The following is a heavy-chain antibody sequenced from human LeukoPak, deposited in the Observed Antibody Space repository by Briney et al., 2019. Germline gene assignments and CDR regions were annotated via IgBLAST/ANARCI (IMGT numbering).Heavy chain of an antibody. D-gene: IGHD4-17*01. CDR2: TIPIFGTT. V-gene: IGHV1-69*13. CDR1: GGTLSGYS. Sequence: SVKVSCKASGGTLSGYSMNWVRQAPGQGLEWMGGTIPIFGTTKYAQKFKGRVTITADDSTATANMELRSLRSEDTAVYYCARADYDPASLRLDVFDMWGQGTMVTVSS. J-gene: IGHJ3*02. CDR3: ARADYDPASLRLDVFDM.